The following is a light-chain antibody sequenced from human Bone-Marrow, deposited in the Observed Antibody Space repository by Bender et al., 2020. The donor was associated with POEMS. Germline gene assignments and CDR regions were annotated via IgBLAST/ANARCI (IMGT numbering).Light chain of an antibody. V-gene: IGLV4-69*01. Sequence: QLMLTQSSSASASLGASVKLTCTLSSGHSSYAIAWHQQQPEKGPRYLMKVNGDGSHSKGDGIPDRFSGSSSGAERYLTISSLQSEDEADYYCQTWGTGIWVFGGGTKLTVL. CDR1: SGHSSYA. J-gene: IGLJ3*02. CDR2: VNGDGSH. CDR3: QTWGTGIWV.